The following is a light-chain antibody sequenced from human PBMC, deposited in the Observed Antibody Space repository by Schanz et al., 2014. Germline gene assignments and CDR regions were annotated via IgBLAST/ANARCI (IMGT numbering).Light chain of an antibody. CDR3: QQSFSTPLT. CDR1: QDISND. V-gene: IGKV1-39*01. CDR2: DAS. J-gene: IGKJ4*01. Sequence: DIQMTQSPSSLSASVGDRVTITCQASQDISNDLNWYQQKPGKTPKLLIYDASNLEAGVPSRFSGSGSGTYFTLTIGSLRAEDFATYYCQQSFSTPLTFGGGTKVEIK.